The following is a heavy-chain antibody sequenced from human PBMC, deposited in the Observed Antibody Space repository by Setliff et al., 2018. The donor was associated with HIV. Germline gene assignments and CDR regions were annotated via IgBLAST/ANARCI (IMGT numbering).Heavy chain of an antibody. V-gene: IGHV4-59*11. J-gene: IGHJ6*03. D-gene: IGHD3-16*01. CDR1: RGSISSHY. Sequence: PSETLSLTCTVSRGSISSHYWSWIRQPPGKGLEWIGFVYYSGDTNYNPSLKSRASISLDTSKNQFSLNLTSSSAADTAVYYCARGPATRGLAYYMDVWGKGTTVTVSS. CDR2: VYYSGDT. CDR3: ARGPATRGLAYYMDV.